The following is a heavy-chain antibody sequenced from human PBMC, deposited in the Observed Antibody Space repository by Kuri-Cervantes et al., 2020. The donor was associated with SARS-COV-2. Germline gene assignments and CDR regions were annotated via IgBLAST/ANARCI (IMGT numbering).Heavy chain of an antibody. CDR1: GYTFNNYG. CDR2: INPNSGGT. D-gene: IGHD2-2*01. V-gene: IGHV1-2*04. Sequence: ASVKVSCKASGYTFNNYGISWVRQAPGQGLEWMGWINPNSGGTNSAQEFQGWVTITRDTSISTVYMELSRLRSHDTAVYFCARDLLDDLVVKSARRNYYYAMDVWGQGTTVTVSS. CDR3: ARDLLDDLVVKSARRNYYYAMDV. J-gene: IGHJ6*02.